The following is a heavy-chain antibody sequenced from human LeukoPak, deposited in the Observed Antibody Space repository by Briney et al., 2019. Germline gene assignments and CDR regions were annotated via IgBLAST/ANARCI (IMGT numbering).Heavy chain of an antibody. CDR1: GYTFTGYY. V-gene: IGHV1-2*02. D-gene: IGHD4-17*01. Sequence: ASVKVPCKASGYTFTGYYMHWVRQAPGQGLEWMGWINPNSGGTNYAQKFQGRVTMTRDTSISTAYMELSRLRSDDTAVYYCARTYGDYVALDYYYYGMDVWGQGTTVTVSS. CDR2: INPNSGGT. CDR3: ARTYGDYVALDYYYYGMDV. J-gene: IGHJ6*02.